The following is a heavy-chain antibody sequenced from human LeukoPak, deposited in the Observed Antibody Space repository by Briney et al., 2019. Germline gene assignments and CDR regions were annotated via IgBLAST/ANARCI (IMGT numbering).Heavy chain of an antibody. V-gene: IGHV3-23*01. Sequence: GGSLRLSCAASGFIFNNYGLIWVRQAPGKGLEWVSAISNDGGGTQYADFVEGRFTISRDNSKNTLFLQMSSLRAEDTALYYCAKGSSGYSADLWGQGTLVTVPS. D-gene: IGHD3-22*01. CDR1: GFIFNNYG. J-gene: IGHJ5*02. CDR3: AKGSSGYSADL. CDR2: ISNDGGGT.